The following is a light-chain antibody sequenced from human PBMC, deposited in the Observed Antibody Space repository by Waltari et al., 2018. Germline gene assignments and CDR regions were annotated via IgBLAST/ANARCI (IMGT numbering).Light chain of an antibody. J-gene: IGKJ1*01. CDR3: QQYYSTPLA. CDR1: QTFLYRSSNKNY. Sequence: DIVMTQSPESLAVALGKRATLNCTSSQTFLYRSSNKNYLAWYQVSPGQPPKLLIPWASTRQSGVPDRFSGSGSGTDFTLTISSLQAEDVAVYYCQQYYSTPLAFGQGTKVEIK. CDR2: WAS. V-gene: IGKV4-1*01.